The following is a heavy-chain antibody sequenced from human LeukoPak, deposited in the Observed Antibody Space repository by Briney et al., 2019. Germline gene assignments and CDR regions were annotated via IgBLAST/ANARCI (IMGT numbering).Heavy chain of an antibody. J-gene: IGHJ4*02. CDR3: AKEESYSYSYIVY. CDR1: GFSFSKYW. V-gene: IGHV3-7*01. D-gene: IGHD5-18*01. Sequence: PGGSLRLSCVVSGFSFSKYWMSWVRQAPGKGLEWVANINQDGSERYYADSVKGRFTISRDNSKNTLYLQMNSLRPEDTAVYYCAKEESYSYSYIVYWGQGTLVTVSS. CDR2: INQDGSER.